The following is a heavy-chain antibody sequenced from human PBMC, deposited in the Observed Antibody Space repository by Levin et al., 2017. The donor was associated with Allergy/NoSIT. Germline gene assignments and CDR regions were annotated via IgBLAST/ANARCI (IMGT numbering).Heavy chain of an antibody. Sequence: GGSLRLSCAASGFTVSSNYMSWVRQAPGKGLEWVSVIYSGGSTYYADSVKGRFTISRDNSKNTLYLQMNSLRAEDTAVYYCARGDSGDDSGYWGQGTLVTVSS. D-gene: IGHD5-12*01. CDR1: GFTVSSNY. CDR2: IYSGGST. CDR3: ARGDSGDDSGY. V-gene: IGHV3-53*01. J-gene: IGHJ4*02.